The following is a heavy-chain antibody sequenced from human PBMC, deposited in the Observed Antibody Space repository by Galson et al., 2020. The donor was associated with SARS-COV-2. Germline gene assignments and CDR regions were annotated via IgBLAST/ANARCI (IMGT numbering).Heavy chain of an antibody. V-gene: IGHV3-23*01. D-gene: IGHD6-19*01. CDR3: AKEKYSSGFLEY. CDR2: ISGNGGNT. J-gene: IGHJ4*02. Sequence: GESLKLSCAASGFTFSSYAMSWVRQAPGKGLEWVSAISGNGGNTYYADSVKGRFTISRDNSRNKLYLQMNSLRAEDTAVYYCAKEKYSSGFLEYWGQGTRVTVSS. CDR1: GFTFSSYA.